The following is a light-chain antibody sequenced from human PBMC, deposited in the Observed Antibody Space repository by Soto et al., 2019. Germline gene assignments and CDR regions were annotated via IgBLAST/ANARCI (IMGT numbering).Light chain of an antibody. Sequence: EIVMTQSPATLSVSPGERATLSCRASQSVSSNLAWYQQKPGQAPRLLIYGASTRATGIPDRFSGSGSGTEVTLTISSLQSEDFAVYYCQHYNNWPRTFGQGTKVEI. J-gene: IGKJ1*01. CDR2: GAS. V-gene: IGKV3-15*01. CDR1: QSVSSN. CDR3: QHYNNWPRT.